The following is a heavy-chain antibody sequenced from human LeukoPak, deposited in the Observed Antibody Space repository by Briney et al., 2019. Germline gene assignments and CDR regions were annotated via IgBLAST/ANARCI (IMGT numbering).Heavy chain of an antibody. CDR3: ARENDSSGNGWFDP. CDR1: GGTFSSYA. J-gene: IGHJ5*02. V-gene: IGHV1-69*04. CDR2: IIPILGIA. D-gene: IGHD3-22*01. Sequence: GSSVKVSCKASGGTFSSYAISWVRQAPGQGLEWMGRIIPILGIANYAQKFQGRVTITADKSTSTAYMELSSLRSEDTAVYYRARENDSSGNGWFDPWGQGTLVTVSS.